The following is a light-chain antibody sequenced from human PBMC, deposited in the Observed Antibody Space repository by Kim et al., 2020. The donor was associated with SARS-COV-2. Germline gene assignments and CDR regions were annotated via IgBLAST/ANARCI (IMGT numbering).Light chain of an antibody. CDR3: QKYNSAPWT. CDR2: AAS. Sequence: ASVGDRVTITCRASQGIINYLAWYQQRPGKVPKLLIYAASTLQSGVPSRFSGSGFGTDFTLTISSLQPEDGATYYCQKYNSAPWTFGRGTKVDIK. J-gene: IGKJ1*01. CDR1: QGIINY. V-gene: IGKV1-27*01.